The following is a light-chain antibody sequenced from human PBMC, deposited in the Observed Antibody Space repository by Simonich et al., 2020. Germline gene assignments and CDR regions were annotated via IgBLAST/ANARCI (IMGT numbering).Light chain of an antibody. CDR3: QQYNSYSRT. V-gene: IGKV1-5*03. Sequence: IQMTQSPSPLSASVGDRVTITCRASQSISSWLAWYQQKPGKAPKILIYKASSLESGVPSRFSGSGSGTEFTLTISSLQPDDFATYYCQQYNSYSRTFGQGTKVEIK. CDR1: QSISSW. CDR2: KAS. J-gene: IGKJ1*01.